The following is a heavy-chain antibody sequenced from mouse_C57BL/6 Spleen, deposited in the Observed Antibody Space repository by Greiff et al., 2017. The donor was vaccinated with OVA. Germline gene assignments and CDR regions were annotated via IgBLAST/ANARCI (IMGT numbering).Heavy chain of an antibody. Sequence: EVQLVESGEGLVKPGGSLKLSCAASGFTFSSYAMSWVRQTPEKRLEWVAYISSGGDYIYYADTVKGRFTISRDNARNTLYLQMSSLKSEDTAMYYCTRVGTTVVASGYFDVWGTGTTVTVSS. CDR3: TRVGTTVVASGYFDV. D-gene: IGHD1-1*01. J-gene: IGHJ1*03. CDR1: GFTFSSYA. V-gene: IGHV5-9-1*02. CDR2: ISSGGDYI.